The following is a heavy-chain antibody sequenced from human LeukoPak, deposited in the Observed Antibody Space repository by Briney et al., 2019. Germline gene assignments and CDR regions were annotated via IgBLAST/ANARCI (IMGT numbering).Heavy chain of an antibody. CDR1: GFTFSSQW. D-gene: IGHD5-18*01. V-gene: IGHV3-21*01. CDR3: ATALEQTHVDTAMVEGDY. J-gene: IGHJ4*02. Sequence: PGGSLRLSCAASGFTFSSQWMSWVRQAPGKGLEWVSSISSSSSYIYYADSVKGRFTISRDNAKNSLYLQMNSLRAEDTAVYYCATALEQTHVDTAMVEGDYWGQGTLVTVSS. CDR2: ISSSSSYI.